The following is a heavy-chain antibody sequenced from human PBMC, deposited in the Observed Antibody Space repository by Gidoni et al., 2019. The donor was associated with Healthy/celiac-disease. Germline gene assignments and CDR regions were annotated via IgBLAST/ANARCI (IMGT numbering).Heavy chain of an antibody. V-gene: IGHV4-59*01. CDR3: ARVPGGDIAARGYYYYGMDV. J-gene: IGHJ6*02. D-gene: IGHD6-6*01. Sequence: QVQLQESGPGLVKPSETLSLTCTVSGGSISSYYWSWIRQPPGKGLEWIGYIYYSGSTNYNPSLKSRVTISVDTSKNQFSLKLSSVTAADTAVYYCARVPGGDIAARGYYYYGMDVWGQGTTVTVSS. CDR2: IYYSGST. CDR1: GGSISSYY.